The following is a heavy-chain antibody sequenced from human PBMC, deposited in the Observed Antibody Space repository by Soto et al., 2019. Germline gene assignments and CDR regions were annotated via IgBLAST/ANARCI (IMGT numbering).Heavy chain of an antibody. CDR2: IDHDGPT. CDR1: GFIFSNYW. V-gene: IGHV3-74*01. Sequence: EVQLVESGGGLVQPGGSLRLSCAGSGFIFSNYWMHWVRQAPGKGLKWVSRIDHDGPTDYAASVRGRFTISRDNAENTLYLQMNSLRPEDTAVYYCVRDSHGDYWGQGTLVTVSS. J-gene: IGHJ4*02. CDR3: VRDSHGDY.